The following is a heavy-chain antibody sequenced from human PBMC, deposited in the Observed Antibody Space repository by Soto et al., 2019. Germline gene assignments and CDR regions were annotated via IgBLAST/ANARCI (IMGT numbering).Heavy chain of an antibody. Sequence: SVKVSCKASGGTFSSYAISWVRQAPGQGLEWMGGIIPIFGTANYAQKFQGRVTITADESTSTAYMELSSLRSEDTAVYYYARRTVGDYGYSYGFSLYYYGMDVWGQGTTVTVSS. CDR2: IIPIFGTA. CDR1: GGTFSSYA. CDR3: ARRTVGDYGYSYGFSLYYYGMDV. J-gene: IGHJ6*02. D-gene: IGHD5-18*01. V-gene: IGHV1-69*13.